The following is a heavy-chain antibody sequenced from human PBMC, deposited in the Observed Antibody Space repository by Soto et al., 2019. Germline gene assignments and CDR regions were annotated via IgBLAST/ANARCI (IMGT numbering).Heavy chain of an antibody. CDR1: GYTFTSYG. CDR2: ISAYNGNT. CDR3: ARNPYYYDSSGYFLDY. J-gene: IGHJ4*02. V-gene: IGHV1-18*04. Sequence: ASVKVSCKASGYTFTSYGISWVRQAPGQGLEWMGWISAYNGNTNYAQKLQGRVTMTTDTSTSTAYMELRSLRSGDTAVYYCARNPYYYDSSGYFLDYWGQGTLVTVSS. D-gene: IGHD3-22*01.